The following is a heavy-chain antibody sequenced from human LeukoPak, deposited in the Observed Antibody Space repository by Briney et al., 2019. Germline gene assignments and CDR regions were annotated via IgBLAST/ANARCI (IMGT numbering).Heavy chain of an antibody. CDR3: ARDLGSCKLGP. Sequence: SVKVSCKASGGTFSSYAISWVRQAPGQGLEWMGRIIPIFGTANYAQKFQGRVTITTDESTSTAYMELSSLRSEDTTVYYCARDLGSCKLGPWGQGTLVTVSS. V-gene: IGHV1-69*05. D-gene: IGHD6-6*01. CDR1: GGTFSSYA. CDR2: IIPIFGTA. J-gene: IGHJ5*02.